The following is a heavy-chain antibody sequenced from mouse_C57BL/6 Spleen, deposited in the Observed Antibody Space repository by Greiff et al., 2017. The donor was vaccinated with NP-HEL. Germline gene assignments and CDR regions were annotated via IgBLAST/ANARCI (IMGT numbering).Heavy chain of an antibody. V-gene: IGHV1-69*01. CDR2: IDPSDSYT. CDR1: GYTFTSYW. CDR3: ARSGYSNLFGY. Sequence: QVQLQQPGAELVMPGASVKLSCKASGYTFTSYWMHWVKQRPGQGLEWIGEIDPSDSYTNYNQKFKGKSTLTVDKSSSTAYMQLSSLTSEDSAVYYCARSGYSNLFGYWGQGTTLTVSS. J-gene: IGHJ2*01. D-gene: IGHD2-5*01.